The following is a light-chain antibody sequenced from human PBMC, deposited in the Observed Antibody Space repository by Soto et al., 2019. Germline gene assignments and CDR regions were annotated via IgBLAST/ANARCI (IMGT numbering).Light chain of an antibody. CDR3: ISYTGKSAADG. CDR1: STDVGAYNY. Sequence: QSVMAQPASVSGSPGQSITISCTGTSTDVGAYNYVAWYPQHPGKAPKLIIYEVTNRPSGVSYRFSASKSGNTASLTISGLHSEDEADYYCISYTGKSAADGFGTGTKGTVL. CDR2: EVT. V-gene: IGLV2-14*01. J-gene: IGLJ1*01.